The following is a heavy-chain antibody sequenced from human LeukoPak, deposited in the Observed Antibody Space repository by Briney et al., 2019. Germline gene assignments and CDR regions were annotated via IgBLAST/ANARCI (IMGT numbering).Heavy chain of an antibody. D-gene: IGHD3-10*01. CDR1: GGSISSGGYS. Sequence: PSETLSLTCAVSGGSISSGGYSWSWIRQPPGKGLEWIGYIYHSGSTYYNPSLKSRVTISVDRSKNQFSLKLSSVTAADTAVYYCARAGDYYGSGSIGLDYWGQGTLVTVSS. J-gene: IGHJ4*02. CDR3: ARAGDYYGSGSIGLDY. CDR2: IYHSGST. V-gene: IGHV4-30-2*01.